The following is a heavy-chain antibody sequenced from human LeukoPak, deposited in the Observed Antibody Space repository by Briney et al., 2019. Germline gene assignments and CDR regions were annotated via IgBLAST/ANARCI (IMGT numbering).Heavy chain of an antibody. Sequence: GGSLRLSCAASGFTFSSYWMSWARQAPGKGLEWVANIKQDGSEKYYVDSVKGRFTISRDNAKNSLYLQMNSLRAEDTAVYYCARESGYTAPGMDYWGQGTLVTVSS. J-gene: IGHJ4*02. CDR3: ARESGYTAPGMDY. V-gene: IGHV3-7*01. CDR2: IKQDGSEK. D-gene: IGHD5-18*01. CDR1: GFTFSSYW.